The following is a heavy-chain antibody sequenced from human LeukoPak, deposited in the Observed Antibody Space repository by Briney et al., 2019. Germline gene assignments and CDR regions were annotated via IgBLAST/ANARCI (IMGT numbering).Heavy chain of an antibody. J-gene: IGHJ5*02. V-gene: IGHV4-59*01. Sequence: PSETLSLTCTGSGGSISSYDWSWLRQPPGKGLEWIGYIYYSGSTNYNPSLKSRVTISVDTSKNQFSLKLSSVTAADTAVYYCARGSWNYVWFDPWGQGTLVTVSS. CDR1: GGSISSYD. CDR2: IYYSGST. D-gene: IGHD1-7*01. CDR3: ARGSWNYVWFDP.